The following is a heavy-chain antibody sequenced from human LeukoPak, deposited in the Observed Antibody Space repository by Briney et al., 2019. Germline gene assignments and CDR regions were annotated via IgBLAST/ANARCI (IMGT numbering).Heavy chain of an antibody. CDR3: AREGAYDLSTYYGMDV. D-gene: IGHD3-3*01. Sequence: GGSLRLSCAASGFTFSSYWMHWVRQAPGKGLVWVSRINSDGSSTSYADSVKGRFTISRDNAKNTLYLQMNSLRAEDTAVYYCAREGAYDLSTYYGMDVWGQGTTVTVSS. J-gene: IGHJ6*02. CDR1: GFTFSSYW. V-gene: IGHV3-74*01. CDR2: INSDGSST.